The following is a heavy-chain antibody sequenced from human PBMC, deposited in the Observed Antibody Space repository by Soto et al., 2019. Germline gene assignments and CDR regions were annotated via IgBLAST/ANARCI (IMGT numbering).Heavy chain of an antibody. J-gene: IGHJ4*02. CDR3: ARGGAAPGSETLDY. Sequence: SETLSLTCTVSGGSISSSSYYWGWIRQPPGKGLEWIGSIYYSGSTYYNPSLKNRVTISVDTSKNQFSLKLSSETAADMALYYCARGGAAPGSETLDYWGQGTLVTVSS. CDR1: GGSISSSSYY. V-gene: IGHV4-39*01. D-gene: IGHD6-13*01. CDR2: IYYSGST.